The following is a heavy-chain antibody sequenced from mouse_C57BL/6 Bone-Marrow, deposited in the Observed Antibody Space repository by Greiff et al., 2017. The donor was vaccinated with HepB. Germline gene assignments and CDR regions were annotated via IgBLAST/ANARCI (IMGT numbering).Heavy chain of an antibody. D-gene: IGHD2-12*01. J-gene: IGHJ4*01. CDR1: GYTFTDYY. CDR2: INPNNGGT. CDR3: ASLRHGCLYYYAMDY. V-gene: IGHV1-26*01. Sequence: EVKLQQSGPELVKPGASVKISCKASGYTFTDYYMNWVKQSHGKSLEWIGDINPNNGGTSYNQKFKGKATLTVDKSSSTAYMERRSLTSEDSAVYYCASLRHGCLYYYAMDYWGQGTSVTVSS.